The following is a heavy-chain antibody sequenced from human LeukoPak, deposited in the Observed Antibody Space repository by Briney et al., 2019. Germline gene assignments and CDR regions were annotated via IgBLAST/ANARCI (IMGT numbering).Heavy chain of an antibody. J-gene: IGHJ6*03. Sequence: SETLSLTCTVSGGSISSYYWSWIRQPPGKGLEWIGYIYYSGSTNYNPSLKSRVTISVDTSKNQFSLKLSSVTAADTAVYYCARGAITVASYYYYCYMDVWGKGTTVTVSS. CDR1: GGSISSYY. D-gene: IGHD4-23*01. CDR2: IYYSGST. V-gene: IGHV4-59*01. CDR3: ARGAITVASYYYYCYMDV.